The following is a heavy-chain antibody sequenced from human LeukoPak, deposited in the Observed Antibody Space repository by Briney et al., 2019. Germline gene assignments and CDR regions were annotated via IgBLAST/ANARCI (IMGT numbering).Heavy chain of an antibody. D-gene: IGHD5-18*01. V-gene: IGHV4-34*01. CDR2: IYHSGST. J-gene: IGHJ4*02. CDR1: GGSFSGYY. Sequence: SETLSLTCAVYGGSFSGYYWSWIRQPPGKGLEWIGYIYHSGSTYYNPSLKSRVTISVDRSKNQFSLKLSSVTAADTAVYYCASVDTAMGYFDYWGQGTLVTVSS. CDR3: ASVDTAMGYFDY.